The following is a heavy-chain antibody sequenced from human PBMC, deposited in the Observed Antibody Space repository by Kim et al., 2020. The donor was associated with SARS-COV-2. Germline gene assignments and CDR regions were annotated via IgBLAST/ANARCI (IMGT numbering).Heavy chain of an antibody. Sequence: SVKGRFTISRDNSKNTLYLQMNSLRAEDTAVYYCARDPMGITVSRFILDYWGQGTLVTVSS. D-gene: IGHD3-10*01. J-gene: IGHJ4*02. V-gene: IGHV3-30*01. CDR3: ARDPMGITVSRFILDY.